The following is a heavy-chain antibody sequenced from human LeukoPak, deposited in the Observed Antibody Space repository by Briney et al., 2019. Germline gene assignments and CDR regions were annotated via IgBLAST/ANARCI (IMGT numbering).Heavy chain of an antibody. D-gene: IGHD3-22*01. CDR2: ISGSGAST. V-gene: IGHV3-23*01. Sequence: GGSLRLSCAASGFTFSNYAMSWVRQAPGKGLEWVSDISGSGASTHYADSVKGRFTISRDSSKNTLYLQMNNLRAEDTAVYYCAKDAPDYDSAGCYLVSPVGDYWGQGTLVTVSS. CDR1: GFTFSNYA. CDR3: AKDAPDYDSAGCYLVSPVGDY. J-gene: IGHJ4*02.